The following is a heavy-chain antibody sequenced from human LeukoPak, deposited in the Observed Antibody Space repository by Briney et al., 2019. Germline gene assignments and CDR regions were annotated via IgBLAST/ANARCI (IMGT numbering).Heavy chain of an antibody. CDR3: ARESSSGWLYYFDY. Sequence: PSETLSLTCTVSGGSISSYYWSWIRQPAGKGLEWIGRIYTSGSTNYNPSLKRRVTMSVDTSKNQFPLKLSSVTAADTAVYYCARESSSGWLYYFDYWGQGTLVTVSS. J-gene: IGHJ4*02. CDR1: GGSISSYY. D-gene: IGHD6-19*01. V-gene: IGHV4-4*07. CDR2: IYTSGST.